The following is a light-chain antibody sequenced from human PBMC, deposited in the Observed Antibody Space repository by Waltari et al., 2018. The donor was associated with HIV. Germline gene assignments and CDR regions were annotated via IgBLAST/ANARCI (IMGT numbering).Light chain of an antibody. J-gene: IGLJ3*02. Sequence: QSALTQPASVSGSPGQSITIPCTGSSNDVGGYNHVSWYQQHPGKAPRLMIYDVSTRPSGVSDRFSGSKSGDTASLTISGLQPEDEADYYCESYTSTSVWVCGGGTRLTVL. CDR3: ESYTSTSVWV. CDR2: DVS. V-gene: IGLV2-14*03. CDR1: SNDVGGYNH.